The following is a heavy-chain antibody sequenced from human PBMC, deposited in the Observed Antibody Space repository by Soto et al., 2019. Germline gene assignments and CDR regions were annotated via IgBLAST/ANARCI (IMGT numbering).Heavy chain of an antibody. J-gene: IGHJ6*02. CDR1: GGSFSGYY. CDR3: ARGPQGPSTLSYDYYGMDV. V-gene: IGHV4-34*01. CDR2: INHSGST. D-gene: IGHD4-4*01. Sequence: PSETLSLTCAVYGGSFSGYYWSWIRQPPGKGLEWIGEINHSGSTNYNPSLKSRVTISVDTSKNQFSLKLSPVTAADTAVYYCARGPQGPSTLSYDYYGMDVWGQGTTVTVSS.